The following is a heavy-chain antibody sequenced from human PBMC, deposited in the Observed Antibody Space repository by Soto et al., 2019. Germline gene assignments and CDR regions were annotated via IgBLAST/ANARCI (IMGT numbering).Heavy chain of an antibody. CDR2: ISWNSGSI. J-gene: IGHJ6*03. Sequence: GGSLRLSCAASGFTFDDYAMHWVRQAPGKGLEWVSGISWNSGSIGYADSVKGRFTISRDNAKNSLYLQMNSLRAEDTALYYCAKEVLEGSPHNYYYYYMDVWGKGTTVTVSS. D-gene: IGHD2-15*01. CDR1: GFTFDDYA. CDR3: AKEVLEGSPHNYYYYYMDV. V-gene: IGHV3-9*01.